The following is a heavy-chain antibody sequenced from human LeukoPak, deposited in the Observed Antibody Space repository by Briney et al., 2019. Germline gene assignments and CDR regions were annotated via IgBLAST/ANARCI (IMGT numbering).Heavy chain of an antibody. CDR2: ISSRSSTI. V-gene: IGHV3-48*04. CDR3: ARDHLSRENYFDY. D-gene: IGHD3-3*02. CDR1: GFTFSSYS. Sequence: GGSLRLACAASGFTFSSYSMNWVSQAPGKGLEWVPYISSRSSTIYYADSVKGRFTISRDNATNSLYLQMNSLRAEDTAVYYCARDHLSRENYFDYWRQGTLVIVSS. J-gene: IGHJ4*02.